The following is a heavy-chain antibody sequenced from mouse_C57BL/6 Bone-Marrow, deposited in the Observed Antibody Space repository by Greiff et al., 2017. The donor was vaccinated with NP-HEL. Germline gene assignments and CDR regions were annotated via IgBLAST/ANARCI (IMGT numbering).Heavy chain of an antibody. D-gene: IGHD1-1*01. V-gene: IGHV14-2*01. CDR1: GFNIKDYY. Sequence: EVQLQQSGAELVKPGASVKLSCTASGFNIKDYYMHWVKQRTEQGLEWIGRIDPEDGETKYAPKFQGKTTITADTSSNTAYLQLSSLTSEDTAVYYCARNWITTVVATDAMDYWGQGTSVTVSS. CDR2: IDPEDGET. CDR3: ARNWITTVVATDAMDY. J-gene: IGHJ4*01.